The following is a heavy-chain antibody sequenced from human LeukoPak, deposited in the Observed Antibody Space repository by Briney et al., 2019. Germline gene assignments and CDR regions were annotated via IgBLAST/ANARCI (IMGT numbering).Heavy chain of an antibody. V-gene: IGHV1-18*01. D-gene: IGHD2/OR15-2a*01. CDR1: GYTFTSYG. Sequence: GASVKVSCKASGYTFTSYGISWVRQAPGQGLEWMGWISAYNGNTNYAQKLQGRVTTTTDTSTSTAYMELRSLRSDDTAAYYCARDGFEYPAALDFGYWGQGTLVTVSS. J-gene: IGHJ4*02. CDR3: ARDGFEYPAALDFGY. CDR2: ISAYNGNT.